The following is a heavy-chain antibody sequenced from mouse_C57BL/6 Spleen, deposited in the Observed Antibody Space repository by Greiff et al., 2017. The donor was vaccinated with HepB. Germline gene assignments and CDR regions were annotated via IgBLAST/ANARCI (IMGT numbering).Heavy chain of an antibody. J-gene: IGHJ2*01. CDR1: GFTFTDYY. CDR3: ARTGVYFDY. CDR2: IRNKANGYTT. D-gene: IGHD4-1*01. Sequence: EVKLMESGGGLVQPGGSLSLSCAASGFTFTDYYMSWVRQPPGKALEWLGFIRNKANGYTTEYSASVKGRFTISRDNSQSILYLQMNALRAEDSATYYCARTGVYFDYWGQGTTLTVSS. V-gene: IGHV7-3*01.